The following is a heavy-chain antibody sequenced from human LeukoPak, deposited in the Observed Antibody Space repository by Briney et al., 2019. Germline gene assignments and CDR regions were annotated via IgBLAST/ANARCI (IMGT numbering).Heavy chain of an antibody. V-gene: IGHV4-34*01. CDR3: ARVGAVAGTQTTYYFDY. CDR1: GGSFSGYY. D-gene: IGHD6-19*01. J-gene: IGHJ4*02. Sequence: PSETLSLTCAVYGGSFSGYYWSWIRQPPGKGLEWIGEINHSGSTNYNPSLKSRVTISVDTSKNQFSLKLSSVTAADTAVYYCARVGAVAGTQTTYYFDYWGQGTLVTVSS. CDR2: INHSGST.